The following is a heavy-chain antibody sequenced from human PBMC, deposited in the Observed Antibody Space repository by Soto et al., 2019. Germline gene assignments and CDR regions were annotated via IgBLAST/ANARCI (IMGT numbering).Heavy chain of an antibody. Sequence: QVQLVESGGGVVQPGRSLRLSCAASGFTFSSYAMHWVRQAPGKGLEWVAVISYDGSNKYYADSVKGRFTISRDNSKNTLYLQMNSLRAEDTAVYYCARAVGSTSSYYGMDVWGQGTTVTVSS. CDR1: GFTFSSYA. CDR2: ISYDGSNK. D-gene: IGHD2-2*01. V-gene: IGHV3-30-3*01. CDR3: ARAVGSTSSYYGMDV. J-gene: IGHJ6*02.